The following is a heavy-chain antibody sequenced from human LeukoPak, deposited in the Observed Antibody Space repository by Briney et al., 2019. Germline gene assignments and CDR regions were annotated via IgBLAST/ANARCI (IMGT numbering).Heavy chain of an antibody. D-gene: IGHD3-22*01. V-gene: IGHV4-34*01. Sequence: SETLSLTCAVYGGSFSGYYWSWIRQFPGKGLEWIGEINHSGSTNYNPSLKSRVTISVDTSKDQFSLKLSSVTAADTAVYYCARATMIVAIYYFDYWGQGTLVTVSS. CDR1: GGSFSGYY. J-gene: IGHJ4*02. CDR2: INHSGST. CDR3: ARATMIVAIYYFDY.